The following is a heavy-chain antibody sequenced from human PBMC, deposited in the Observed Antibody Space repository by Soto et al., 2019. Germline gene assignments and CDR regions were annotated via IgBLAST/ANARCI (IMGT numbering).Heavy chain of an antibody. V-gene: IGHV5-51*01. CDR1: GYRFTNDW. CDR2: IYPGDSDT. Sequence: GESLKISCKGSGYRFTNDWIGWVRQMPGKGLECMGIIYPGDSDTRYSPSFQGQGTISADKSINTAYLQWSSLKASDTAMYYCATDYFSGTTCYESDYWGKGTQLTVSS. D-gene: IGHD2-2*01. CDR3: ATDYFSGTTCYESDY. J-gene: IGHJ4*02.